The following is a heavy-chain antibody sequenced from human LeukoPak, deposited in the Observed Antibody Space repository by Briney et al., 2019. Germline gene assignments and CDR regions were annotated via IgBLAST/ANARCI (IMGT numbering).Heavy chain of an antibody. CDR2: ISSSGSAI. D-gene: IGHD4/OR15-4a*01. V-gene: IGHV3-48*01. CDR1: GFTFSSFN. J-gene: IGHJ1*01. CDR3: ARDSSGGATRYFQH. Sequence: GGSLRLSCAASGFTFSSFNMNWVRQAPGKGLEWVSNISSSGSAICYADSVKGRFTISRDNAKNSLYLQMNSLRAEDTAVYYCARDSSGGATRYFQHWGQGTLVTVSS.